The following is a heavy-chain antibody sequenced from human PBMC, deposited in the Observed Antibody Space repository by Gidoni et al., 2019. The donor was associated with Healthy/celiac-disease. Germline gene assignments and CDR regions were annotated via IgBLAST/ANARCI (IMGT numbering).Heavy chain of an antibody. CDR3: ARPTMIVVDHTRDDAFDI. CDR1: GYTCTSYA. D-gene: IGHD3-22*01. CDR2: MNPNSGNT. Sequence: QVQLVQSGAEVKKPGASVKVSFKASGYTCTSYAINWVRQATGQGLEWMGWMNPNSGNTGYAQKFQGRVTMTRNTSISTAYMELSSLRSEDTAVYYCARPTMIVVDHTRDDAFDIWGQGTMVTVSS. J-gene: IGHJ3*02. V-gene: IGHV1-8*01.